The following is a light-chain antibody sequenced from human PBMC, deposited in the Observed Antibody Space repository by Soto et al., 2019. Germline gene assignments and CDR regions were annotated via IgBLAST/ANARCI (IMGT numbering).Light chain of an antibody. Sequence: VMTQSPPTLSVSPGERATLSCRASQSVSSSYLAWYQQKPGLAPSLLIYDASSRATGIPDRFSGSWSGTDFTLTISRLEPEDFAVYYCQQYGSSPTFGQGTRLEIK. V-gene: IGKV3D-20*01. CDR2: DAS. CDR1: QSVSSSY. CDR3: QQYGSSPT. J-gene: IGKJ5*01.